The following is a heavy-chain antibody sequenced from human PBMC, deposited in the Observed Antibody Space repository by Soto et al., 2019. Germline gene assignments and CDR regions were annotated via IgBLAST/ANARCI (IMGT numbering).Heavy chain of an antibody. CDR2: ISGSGHNT. J-gene: IGHJ6*02. CDR1: GFIFDSYA. CDR3: GGGPDYRNNYRYGMDV. Sequence: GGSLRLSCTASGFIFDSYAMSWVRQAPGKGLECISTISGSGHNTYYADSVKGRFTISRDSSKDTVYLQMNNLRADDTAVYFCGGGPDYRNNYRYGMDVWGQGTTVTVSS. D-gene: IGHD3-10*01. V-gene: IGHV3-23*01.